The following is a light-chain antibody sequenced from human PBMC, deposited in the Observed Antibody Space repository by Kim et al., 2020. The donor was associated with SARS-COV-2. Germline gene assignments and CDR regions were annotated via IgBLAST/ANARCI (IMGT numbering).Light chain of an antibody. CDR3: QAWDSSTWV. V-gene: IGLV3-1*01. J-gene: IGLJ3*02. CDR1: KLGDKY. Sequence: SYELTQPPSVSVSPGQTASITCSGDKLGDKYACWYQQKPGQSPVLVIYQDSKRPSGIPERFSGSNSGNTATLTISGTQAMYEADYYCQAWDSSTWVFGGGPQLTVL. CDR2: QDS.